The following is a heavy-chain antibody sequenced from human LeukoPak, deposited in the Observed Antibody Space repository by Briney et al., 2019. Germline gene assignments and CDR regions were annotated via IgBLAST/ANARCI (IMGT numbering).Heavy chain of an antibody. Sequence: GGSLRLSCAASGFTFSNAWMSWVRQAPGKGLEWVGRIKSKTDGGTADYAAPVKGRFTISRDDSKNTLYLQMNSLKTEDTAVYYCTTDRYCSGGSCYVSFLDFDYWGQGTLVTVSS. CDR3: TTDRYCSGGSCYVSFLDFDY. D-gene: IGHD2-15*01. CDR2: IKSKTDGGTA. J-gene: IGHJ4*02. V-gene: IGHV3-15*01. CDR1: GFTFSNAW.